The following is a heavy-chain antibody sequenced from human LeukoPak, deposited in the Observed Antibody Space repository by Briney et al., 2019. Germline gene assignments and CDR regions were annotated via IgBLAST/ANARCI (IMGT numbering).Heavy chain of an antibody. Sequence: SETLSLTCTVSGGSVSSGGYYWSWIRQHPERGLEWIGYIYYTGSTYYNPSLESRLTISLDTSTNQFSLKLGSVTAAVTAMYYCATTAYYYYVDVWGKGTTVTVSS. CDR1: GGSVSSGGYY. J-gene: IGHJ6*03. V-gene: IGHV4-31*03. CDR3: ATTAYYYYVDV. CDR2: IYYTGST. D-gene: IGHD1-26*01.